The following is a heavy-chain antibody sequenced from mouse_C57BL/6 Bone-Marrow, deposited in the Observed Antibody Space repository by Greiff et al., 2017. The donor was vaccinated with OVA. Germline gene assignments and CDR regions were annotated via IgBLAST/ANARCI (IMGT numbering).Heavy chain of an antibody. CDR1: GYTFTSYW. CDR2: INPSNGGT. V-gene: IGHV1-53*01. D-gene: IGHD1-1*01. J-gene: IGHJ3*01. CDR3: ASDYYGSSLFAY. Sequence: QVQLQQPGTELVKPGASVTLSCKASGYTFTSYWMHWVKQRPGQGLEWIGNINPSNGGTNYNEKFKSKATLTVDKTSSTAYMQLSSLTSEDAAFYYCASDYYGSSLFAYWGQGTLVTVSA.